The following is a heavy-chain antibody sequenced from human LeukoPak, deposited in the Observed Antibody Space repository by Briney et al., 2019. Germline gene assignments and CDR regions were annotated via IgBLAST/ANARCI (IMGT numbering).Heavy chain of an antibody. CDR1: GFTFSSYA. CDR3: ARGVGSASYYYYGIDV. CDR2: ISYDGSNK. J-gene: IGHJ6*02. Sequence: EPGGSLRLSCAASGFTFSSYAMHWVRQAPGKGLEWVAVISYDGSNKYYADSVKGRFTICRDNSKNTLYLQMNSLRAEDTAVYYCARGVGSASYYYYGIDVWGQGTTVTVSS. D-gene: IGHD6-19*01. V-gene: IGHV3-30-3*01.